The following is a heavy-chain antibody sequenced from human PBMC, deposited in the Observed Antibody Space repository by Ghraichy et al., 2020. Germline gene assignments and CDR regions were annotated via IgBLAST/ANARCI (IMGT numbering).Heavy chain of an antibody. CDR1: GGSISSGGYY. Sequence: SETLSLTCTVSGGSISSGGYYWSWIRQHPGKGMEWRGYIYNGVTTFYNPSLKSRVAIAVDTSKNQFSLKVTSVTAADTAIYYCAREMSGRSDWFDPWGQGTLVTVAS. D-gene: IGHD3-10*01. CDR2: IYNGVTT. CDR3: AREMSGRSDWFDP. V-gene: IGHV4-31*03. J-gene: IGHJ5*02.